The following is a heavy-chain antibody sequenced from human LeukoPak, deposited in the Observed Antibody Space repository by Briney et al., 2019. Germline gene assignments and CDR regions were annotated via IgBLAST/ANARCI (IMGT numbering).Heavy chain of an antibody. D-gene: IGHD1-20*01. J-gene: IGHJ6*02. CDR2: ISGSGGST. Sequence: PGGSLRLSCAASGFTFSSYAMRWVRQAPGKGLEWVSAISGSGGSTYYADSVKGRFTISRDNSKNTLYLQMNSLRAEDTAVYYCAKECDNWNAGYNWAVDYYYYGMDVWGQGTTVTVSS. CDR1: GFTFSSYA. V-gene: IGHV3-23*01. CDR3: AKECDNWNAGYNWAVDYYYYGMDV.